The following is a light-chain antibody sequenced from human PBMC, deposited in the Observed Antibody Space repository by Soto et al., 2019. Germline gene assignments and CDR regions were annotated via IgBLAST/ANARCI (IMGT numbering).Light chain of an antibody. J-gene: IGKJ1*01. CDR3: KQYGSWT. CDR1: QTISSNY. CDR2: GTS. V-gene: IGKV3-20*01. Sequence: EIVLTQSPGTLSVSPGERATLSCRASQTISSNYLAWYQQKPGQAPSLLIYGTSSRATGITDRFSGSGSGTAFTLTISRLEPEDSAIYGCKQYGSWTFGQGPKVEIK.